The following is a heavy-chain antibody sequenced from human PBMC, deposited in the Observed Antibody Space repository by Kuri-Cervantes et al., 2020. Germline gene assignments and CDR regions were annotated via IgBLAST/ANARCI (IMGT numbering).Heavy chain of an antibody. CDR3: ARAAGDYGGNSDY. Sequence: SETLSLTCAVYGGSFSGYYWSWIRQPPGKGLEWIGEINHSGSTNYNPSLKSRVTISLDTSKNQFSLKLRSVTAADTAVYYCARAAGDYGGNSDYWGQGTLVTVSS. J-gene: IGHJ4*02. CDR2: INHSGST. V-gene: IGHV4-34*01. CDR1: GGSFSGYY. D-gene: IGHD4-23*01.